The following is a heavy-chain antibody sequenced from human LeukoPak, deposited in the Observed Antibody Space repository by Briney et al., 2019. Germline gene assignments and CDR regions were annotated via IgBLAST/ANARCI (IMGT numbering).Heavy chain of an antibody. CDR3: ARGGSYGMDV. CDR1: GFTFTSFA. J-gene: IGHJ6*02. D-gene: IGHD3-10*01. V-gene: IGHV3-23*01. Sequence: PGGSLRLSCAASGFTFTSFAMSWVRQAPGKGLEWVSSIIGSGGNTFYADSVKGRFTISRDNAKNSLYLQMNSLRAEDTAVYYCARGGSYGMDVWGQGTTVTVSS. CDR2: IIGSGGNT.